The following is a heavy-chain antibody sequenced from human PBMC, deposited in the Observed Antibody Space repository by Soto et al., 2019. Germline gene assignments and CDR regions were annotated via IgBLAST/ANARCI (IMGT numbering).Heavy chain of an antibody. J-gene: IGHJ4*02. Sequence: EVQLLESGGSLVQPGGCLRLSCAASGFTFSDYAMTWVRQAPGKGLEWVSSTTSSGGATYYADSVKDRFTISRDNSKNPLYLQMNSLRAEDTAVYYCTKGPSRTYSGSSRYSDSWGQGALVTISS. CDR2: TTSSGGAT. D-gene: IGHD6-6*01. V-gene: IGHV3-23*01. CDR3: TKGPSRTYSGSSRYSDS. CDR1: GFTFSDYA.